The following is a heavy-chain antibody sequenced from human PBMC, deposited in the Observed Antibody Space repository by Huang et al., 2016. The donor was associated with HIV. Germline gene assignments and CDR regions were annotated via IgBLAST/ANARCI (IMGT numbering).Heavy chain of an antibody. D-gene: IGHD2-21*02. Sequence: QLQLQESGPGLVKPSETLSLTCTVSGVSISNSRYYWGWIRQPPGKGLEYIGSIYYSGSTCYNPSLKGRITMSIDSSKSRFSRKLNSVTAADTAVYYCSRQDEKGYCAGDCSNHYYFGLDVWGHGTTVTVS. CDR2: IYYSGST. V-gene: IGHV4-39*01. CDR1: GVSISNSRYY. J-gene: IGHJ6*02. CDR3: SRQDEKGYCAGDCSNHYYFGLDV.